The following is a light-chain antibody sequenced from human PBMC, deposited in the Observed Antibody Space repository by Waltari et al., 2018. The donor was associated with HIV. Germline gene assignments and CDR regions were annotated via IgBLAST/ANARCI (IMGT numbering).Light chain of an antibody. V-gene: IGKV3-15*01. CDR3: QQYNNWWT. Sequence: TQSPATLSVSPGERATLSCTASQSVSSNLAWYQQKPGQAPRLLIYDASTRATGIPARFSASGSGTEFSLTISSLQSEDFALYYCQQYNNWWTFGQGTKVEIK. CDR1: QSVSSN. CDR2: DAS. J-gene: IGKJ1*01.